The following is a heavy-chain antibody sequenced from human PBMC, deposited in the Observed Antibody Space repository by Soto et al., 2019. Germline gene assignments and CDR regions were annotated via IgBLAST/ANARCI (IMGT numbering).Heavy chain of an antibody. J-gene: IGHJ6*02. CDR2: IRSKAYGGTI. Sequence: GSLRLSCTASGFTFGDYAMSWVRQAPGKGLEWVGFIRSKAYGGTIEYAASVKGRFTISRDDSKSIAYLQMNSLKTEDTAVYYCTRDRIVVVPAATHYYYYYGMDVWGQGTTVTVSS. D-gene: IGHD2-2*01. CDR1: GFTFGDYA. CDR3: TRDRIVVVPAATHYYYYYGMDV. V-gene: IGHV3-49*04.